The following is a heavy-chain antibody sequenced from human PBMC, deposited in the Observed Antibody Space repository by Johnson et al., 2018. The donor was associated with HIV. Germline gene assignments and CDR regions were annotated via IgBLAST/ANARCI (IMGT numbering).Heavy chain of an antibody. D-gene: IGHD2-21*01. CDR2: ISWNGAYT. CDR1: GFTVSSNY. J-gene: IGHJ3*02. CDR3: ARGFWRQVIPGAFDI. V-gene: IGHV3-20*04. Sequence: EVQLVESGGGLIQPGGSLRLSCAASGFTVSSNYMSWVRQAPGKGLEWVAGISWNGAYTGCADSVKGRFTISRDNAKNSLYLQMTSLRAEDTALYYCARGFWRQVIPGAFDIWGQGKMVTVSS.